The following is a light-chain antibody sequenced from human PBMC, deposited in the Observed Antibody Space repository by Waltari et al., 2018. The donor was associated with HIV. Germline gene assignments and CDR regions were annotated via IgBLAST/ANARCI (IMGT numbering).Light chain of an antibody. CDR3: QQYDNLLSLT. CDR2: DAS. CDR1: QDISNY. Sequence: DIQMTQSPFCLSASVGDRVTIPCQACQDISNYLNWYQQKPGKAPKLLIYDASNLETGVPSRFSGSGSGTDFTFTISSLQPEDIATYYCQQYDNLLSLTFGGGTKVEIK. V-gene: IGKV1-33*01. J-gene: IGKJ4*01.